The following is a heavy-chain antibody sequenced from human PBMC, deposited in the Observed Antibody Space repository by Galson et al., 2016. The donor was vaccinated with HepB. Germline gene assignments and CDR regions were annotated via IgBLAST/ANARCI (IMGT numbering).Heavy chain of an antibody. V-gene: IGHV1-69*02. CDR1: GDTFSNYT. J-gene: IGHJ5*02. CDR3: ARAFRYDSSSGPNNWFDP. D-gene: IGHD6-6*01. Sequence: SVKVSCKASGDTFSNYTITWVRQAPGQGLEWMGRIIPILGIANFAQKFQGRVTITADKSTSTAYMELSSLRSEDTAVYYCARAFRYDSSSGPNNWFDPWGQGSLVTVSS. CDR2: IIPILGIA.